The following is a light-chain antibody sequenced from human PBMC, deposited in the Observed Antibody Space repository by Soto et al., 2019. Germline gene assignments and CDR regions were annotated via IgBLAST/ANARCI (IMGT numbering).Light chain of an antibody. CDR1: QSISSY. CDR3: PHSYSTPWT. Sequence: DIQMTQSPSSLSASVGDRVTITSRASQSISSYLNWYQQKPGKAPKLLIYAASSSQSGVPSRFSGSGAGTDFTLTISSLQPEDFATYYCPHSYSTPWTPGQGTKVDVK. J-gene: IGKJ1*01. V-gene: IGKV1-39*01. CDR2: AAS.